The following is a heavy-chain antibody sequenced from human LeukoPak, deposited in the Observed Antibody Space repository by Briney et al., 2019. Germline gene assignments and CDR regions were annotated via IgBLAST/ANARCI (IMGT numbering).Heavy chain of an antibody. V-gene: IGHV1-18*01. CDR3: ARDQGSIATRNPYFDY. J-gene: IGHJ4*02. D-gene: IGHD6-6*01. CDR2: ISAYNGNT. CDR1: GYTFTSYG. Sequence: SVKVSYKASGYTFTSYGISWVRQAPGQGLEWMGWISAYNGNTNYAQKLQGRVTMTTDTSTSTAYMELRSLRSDDTAVYYCARDQGSIATRNPYFDYWGQGTLVTVSS.